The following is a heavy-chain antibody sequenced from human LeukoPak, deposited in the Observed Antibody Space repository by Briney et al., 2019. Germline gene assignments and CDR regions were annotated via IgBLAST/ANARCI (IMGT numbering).Heavy chain of an antibody. D-gene: IGHD3-16*01. Sequence: ASVKVSCKASGYTFTGYYMHWVRQAPGQGLEWMGWINPNSGGTNYAQKFQGRVTMTRDTSISTAYMELSRLRSDDTAVYYCARERVWGSPTDGSAIGYWGQGTLVTVSS. CDR2: INPNSGGT. CDR3: ARERVWGSPTDGSAIGY. V-gene: IGHV1-2*02. J-gene: IGHJ4*02. CDR1: GYTFTGYY.